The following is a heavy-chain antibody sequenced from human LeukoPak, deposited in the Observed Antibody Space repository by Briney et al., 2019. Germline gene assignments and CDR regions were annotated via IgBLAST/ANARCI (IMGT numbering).Heavy chain of an antibody. CDR3: AKDPYGTRYFDY. CDR2: LSGSGADT. V-gene: IGHV3-23*01. CDR1: GFTFSKNA. J-gene: IGHJ4*02. D-gene: IGHD2-2*01. Sequence: GGSLRLSCAASGFTFSKNAMSWVRQAPGKGLEWVSSLSGSGADTYYADSVRGRFTISRDNAKNTAYLQMNSLRAEDTAVYYCAKDPYGTRYFDYWGQGTLVTAS.